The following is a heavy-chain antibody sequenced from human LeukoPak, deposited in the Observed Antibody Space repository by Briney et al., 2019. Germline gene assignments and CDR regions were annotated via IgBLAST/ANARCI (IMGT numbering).Heavy chain of an antibody. CDR3: AKSPPPVYYYDSSGP. D-gene: IGHD3-22*01. CDR2: ISGSGGST. V-gene: IGHV3-23*01. CDR1: GFTFSSYA. J-gene: IGHJ5*02. Sequence: GGSLRLSCAASGFTFSSYAMSWVRQAPGKGLEWVSAISGSGGSTYYADSVKGRFTISSDNSKNTLYLQMNSLRAEDTAVYYCAKSPPPVYYYDSSGPWGQGTLVTVSS.